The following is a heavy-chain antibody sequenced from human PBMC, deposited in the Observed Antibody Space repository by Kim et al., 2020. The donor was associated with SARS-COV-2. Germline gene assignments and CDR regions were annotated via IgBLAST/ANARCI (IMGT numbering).Heavy chain of an antibody. CDR3: AGTGIYYYYYGMDV. V-gene: IGHV3-53*01. J-gene: IGHJ6*02. CDR1: GFTVSSNY. CDR2: IYSGGST. D-gene: IGHD3-10*01. Sequence: GGSLRLSCAASGFTVSSNYMSWVRQAPGKGLEWVSVIYSGGSTYYADSVKGRFTISRDNSKNTLYLQMNSLRAEDTAVYYCAGTGIYYYYYGMDVWGQGATVTVSS.